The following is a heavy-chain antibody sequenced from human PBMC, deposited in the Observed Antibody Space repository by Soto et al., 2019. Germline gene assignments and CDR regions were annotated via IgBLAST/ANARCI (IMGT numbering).Heavy chain of an antibody. CDR1: GFTFSYG. D-gene: IGHD2-15*01. CDR2: ISYDSSNK. J-gene: IGHJ4*02. Sequence: VQLLESGGGLIQPGGSLRLSCAASGFTFSYGIHWLRQAPGKGLEWVAYISYDSSNKFYGDSVKGRFTISRDNSKNTQFLQMNSLRGGGPAVHYCAKLVIGYCSGNTCDDYWGQGTLVAVSS. V-gene: IGHV3-30*18. CDR3: AKLVIGYCSGNTCDDY.